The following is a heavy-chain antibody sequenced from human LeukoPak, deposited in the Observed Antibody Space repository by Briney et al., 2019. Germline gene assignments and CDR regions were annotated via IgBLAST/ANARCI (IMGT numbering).Heavy chain of an antibody. J-gene: IGHJ4*02. D-gene: IGHD4-23*01. CDR1: GGSFSGYY. CDR2: INHSGST. CDR3: ARRAYGGNSLFDY. Sequence: SETLSLTCAVYGGSFSGYYWSWIRQPPGKGLEWIGEINHSGSTNYNPSLKSRVTISVDTSKNQFSLKLSSVTAADTAVYYCARRAYGGNSLFDYWGQGTLVTVSS. V-gene: IGHV4-34*01.